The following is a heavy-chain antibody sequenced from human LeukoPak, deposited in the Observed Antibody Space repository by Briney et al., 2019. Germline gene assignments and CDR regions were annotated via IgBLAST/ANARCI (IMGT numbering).Heavy chain of an antibody. V-gene: IGHV3-30*18. CDR3: AKPGSSGFIYWYFDL. Sequence: GRSLRLSCAASGFTFSSYGMHWVRQAPGKGLEWVAVISYDGSNTYYADSVKGRFTISRDNSKNTLYLQMNSLRVEDTAVYYCAKPGSSGFIYWYFDLWGRGTLVTVSS. J-gene: IGHJ2*01. CDR2: ISYDGSNT. CDR1: GFTFSSYG. D-gene: IGHD6-19*01.